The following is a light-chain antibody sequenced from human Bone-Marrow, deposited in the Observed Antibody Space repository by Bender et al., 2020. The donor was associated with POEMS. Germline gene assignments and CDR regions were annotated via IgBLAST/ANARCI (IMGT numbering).Light chain of an antibody. CDR3: QLWDTTTYVV. CDR1: SSNTGSGYD. Sequence: QSVLTQPPSVSGAPGQRVTISCTGSSSNTGSGYDINWYQHLPGTAPKLLIYGYNNRPSGVPDRFSGSKSGTSASLAITGLQALDEADYYCQLWDTTTYVVFGGGTKLTVL. CDR2: GYN. J-gene: IGLJ2*01. V-gene: IGLV1-40*01.